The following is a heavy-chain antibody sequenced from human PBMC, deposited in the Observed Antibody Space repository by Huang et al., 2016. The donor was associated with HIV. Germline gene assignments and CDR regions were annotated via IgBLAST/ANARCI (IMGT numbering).Heavy chain of an antibody. J-gene: IGHJ4*02. CDR3: ARDWSFGSSTSPAD. CDR2: INPKRGGT. CDR1: GYTFTDSN. D-gene: IGHD6-6*01. Sequence: QVQLVQSGAEVKNPGASVRVSCKASGYTFTDSNIHWVRQAPGQGLEWMGWINPKRGGTICAQRFQGRVTMTRDTTISTVHMDLRRIQADDTAVYFCARDWSFGSSTSPADWGQGTLVTVSS. V-gene: IGHV1-2*02.